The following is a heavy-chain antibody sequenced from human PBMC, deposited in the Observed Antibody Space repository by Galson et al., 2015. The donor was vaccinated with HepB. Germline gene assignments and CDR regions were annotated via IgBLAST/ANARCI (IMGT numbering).Heavy chain of an antibody. D-gene: IGHD7-27*01. Sequence: SLRLSCAVSGLTFSNTWMNWVRQAPGKGLEWVGRIKTRRDGVVPDYAAPVKGRFIISRDDSRNIVYLQMDSLRTDDTDVYYCASKQQDWGCFNYWGQGALVTVSS. V-gene: IGHV3-15*07. CDR2: IKTRRDGVVP. CDR3: ASKQQDWGCFNY. J-gene: IGHJ4*02. CDR1: GLTFSNTW.